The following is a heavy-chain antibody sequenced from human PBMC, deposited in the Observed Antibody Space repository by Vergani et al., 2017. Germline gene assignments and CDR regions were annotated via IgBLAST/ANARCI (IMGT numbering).Heavy chain of an antibody. J-gene: IGHJ4*02. CDR3: ARGSRLLWFGESTYYFDY. Sequence: EVQLVESGGGLVKPGGSLRLSCAASGFTFSSYSMNWVRQAPGKGLGWVSSISSSSSYIYYADSVKGRFTISRDNAKNSLYLQMKSLRAEDTAVYYCARGSRLLWFGESTYYFDYWGQGTLVTVSS. CDR2: ISSSSSYI. V-gene: IGHV3-21*01. D-gene: IGHD3-10*01. CDR1: GFTFSSYS.